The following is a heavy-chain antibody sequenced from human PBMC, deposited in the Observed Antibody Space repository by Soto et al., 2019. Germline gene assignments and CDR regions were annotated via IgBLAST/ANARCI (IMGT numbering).Heavy chain of an antibody. Sequence: SETLSLTCTVSGGSISSSSYYWGWIRQPPGKGLEWIGSIYYSGSTYYNPSLKSRVTISVDTSKNQFSLKLSSVTAADTAVYYCARPTGYSGYDFDYWGQGTLVTVSS. V-gene: IGHV4-39*01. CDR3: ARPTGYSGYDFDY. CDR2: IYYSGST. D-gene: IGHD5-12*01. CDR1: GGSISSSSYY. J-gene: IGHJ4*02.